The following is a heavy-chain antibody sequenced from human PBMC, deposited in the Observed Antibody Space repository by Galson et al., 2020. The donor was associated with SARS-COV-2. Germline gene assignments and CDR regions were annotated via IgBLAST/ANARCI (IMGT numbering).Heavy chain of an antibody. CDR1: GFTFSSYA. D-gene: IGHD4-17*01. CDR3: AKVVGYGDYDAFDI. V-gene: IGHV3-23*01. J-gene: IGHJ3*02. Sequence: GESLKISCAASGFTFSSYAMSWVRQAPGKGLEWVSAISGSGGSTYYADSVKGRFTISRDNSKNTLYLQMNSLRAEDTAVYYCAKVVGYGDYDAFDIWGQGTMVTVSS. CDR2: ISGSGGST.